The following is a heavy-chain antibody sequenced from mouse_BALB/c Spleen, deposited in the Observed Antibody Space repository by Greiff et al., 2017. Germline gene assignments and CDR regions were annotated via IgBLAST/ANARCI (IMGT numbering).Heavy chain of an antibody. V-gene: IGHV1-53*01. CDR2: IYPGDGST. CDR3: ARTGDGYYDYAMDY. J-gene: IGHJ4*01. D-gene: IGHD2-3*01. Sequence: QVHVKQPGAELVKPGASVKLSCKASGYTFTSYWMHWVKQRPGQGLEWIGWIYPGDGSTTYNEKFKGKATLTADKSSSTAYMQLSSLTSENSAVYFCARTGDGYYDYAMDYWGQGTSVTVSS. CDR1: GYTFTSYW.